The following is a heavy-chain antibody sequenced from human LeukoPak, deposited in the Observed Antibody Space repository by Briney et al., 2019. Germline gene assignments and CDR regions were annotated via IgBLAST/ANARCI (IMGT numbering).Heavy chain of an antibody. CDR2: IYYSGST. Sequence: PSETLSLTCTVSGGFISSYYWSWIRQPPGKGLEWIGYIYYSGSTNYNPSLKSRVTISVDTSKNQFSLKLSSVTAADTAVYYCARTPPHYGDYGYYGMDVWGQGTTVTVSS. V-gene: IGHV4-59*01. J-gene: IGHJ6*02. D-gene: IGHD4-17*01. CDR1: GGFISSYY. CDR3: ARTPPHYGDYGYYGMDV.